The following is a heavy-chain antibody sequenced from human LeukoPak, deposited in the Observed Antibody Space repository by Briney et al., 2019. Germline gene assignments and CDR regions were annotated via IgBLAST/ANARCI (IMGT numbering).Heavy chain of an antibody. CDR1: GFTFRTYG. J-gene: IGHJ3*02. CDR2: ISSSGSYI. Sequence: GGSLRLSCAASGFTFRTYGMNWVRQAPGKGLEWVSFISSSGSYIYYADSVKGRFTISRDNSNSTLYLQMNSLRAEDTAVYYCAKLAAISGAFDIWGQGTMVTVSS. V-gene: IGHV3-21*04. CDR3: AKLAAISGAFDI. D-gene: IGHD3-3*01.